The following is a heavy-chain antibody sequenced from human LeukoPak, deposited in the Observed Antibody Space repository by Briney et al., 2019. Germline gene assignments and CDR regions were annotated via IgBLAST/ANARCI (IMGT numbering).Heavy chain of an antibody. CDR3: ARVLDSSGYYYGFDP. D-gene: IGHD3-22*01. V-gene: IGHV4-34*01. J-gene: IGHJ5*02. Sequence: PSETLSLTCAVYGGSFSGYYLRWIRQPPGKGLEWIGEINHSGSTNYNPSLKSRVTISVDTSKNQFSLKLSSVTAADTGVYYCARVLDSSGYYYGFDPGGGGTLVSVSS. CDR1: GGSFSGYY. CDR2: INHSGST.